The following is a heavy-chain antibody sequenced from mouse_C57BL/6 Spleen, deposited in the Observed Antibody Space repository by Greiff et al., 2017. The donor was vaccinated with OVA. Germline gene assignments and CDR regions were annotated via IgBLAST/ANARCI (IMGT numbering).Heavy chain of an antibody. CDR2: IYPGDGDT. V-gene: IGHV1-82*01. CDR1: GYAFSSSW. J-gene: IGHJ3*01. D-gene: IGHD1-1*01. Sequence: QVQLQQSGPELVKPGASVKISCKASGYAFSSSWMNWVMQRPGKGLEWIGRIYPGDGDTNYNGKFKGTSTLTADKSSSSAYMHRSILTSEDSAVYFCARRDFYEGFAYWGQGTLVTVSA. CDR3: ARRDFYEGFAY.